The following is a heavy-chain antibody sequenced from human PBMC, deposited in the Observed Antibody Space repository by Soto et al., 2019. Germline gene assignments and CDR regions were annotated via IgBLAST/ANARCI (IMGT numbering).Heavy chain of an antibody. CDR3: GSSASPDAY. D-gene: IGHD3-22*01. CDR1: GFIFNSYS. J-gene: IGHJ4*02. CDR2: INSGSTSV. V-gene: IGHV3-48*01. Sequence: EVQLVESGEGLVQPGGSLRLSCVASGFIFNSYSMNWVRQAPGKGLEWISYINSGSTSVFYADSVKGRFTISRDNAKNSLYLQMNSLRAEDTAVYYCGSSASPDAYWGQGTLVTVSS.